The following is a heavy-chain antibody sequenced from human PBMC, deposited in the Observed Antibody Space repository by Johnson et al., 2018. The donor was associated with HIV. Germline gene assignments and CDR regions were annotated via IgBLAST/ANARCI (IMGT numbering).Heavy chain of an antibody. J-gene: IGHJ3*02. CDR2: ISYDGSNK. Sequence: QVQLVESGGGVVQPGRSLRLSCAASGFTFSSYAMHWVRQAPGKGLEWVAVISYDGSNKYYADSVKGRFTISIDNSKNTLYLQMNSLRAEDTSVYYCTRRSPYDAFDIWGQGTMVTVSS. CDR1: GFTFSSYA. CDR3: TRRSPYDAFDI. V-gene: IGHV3-30*04.